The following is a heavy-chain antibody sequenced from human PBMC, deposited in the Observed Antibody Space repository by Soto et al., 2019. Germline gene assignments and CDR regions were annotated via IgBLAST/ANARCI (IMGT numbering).Heavy chain of an antibody. V-gene: IGHV4-59*08. J-gene: IGHJ3*02. Sequence: SETLSLTCTVSGGSISSFYWNWIRLPPGKGLEWIGYIYYSGNTNYNPSLKSRVTMSVDTSKNQFSLKLNSVTAADTAVYYCARRRYYYDTGAFDIWGQGTMVTVSS. CDR1: GGSISSFY. CDR2: IYYSGNT. CDR3: ARRRYYYDTGAFDI. D-gene: IGHD3-22*01.